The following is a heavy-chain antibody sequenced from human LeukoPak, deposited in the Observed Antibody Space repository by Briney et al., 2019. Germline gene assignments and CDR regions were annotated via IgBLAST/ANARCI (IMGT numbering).Heavy chain of an antibody. Sequence: PGGSLRLSCTASGFTFSSYALHWVRQAPGKGLEYVSSISSNGGSIYYADSVRGRFTISRDNSNNTLYLQMGSPSADDMAVYYCARQRLRLGELSSLLDYWGQGSLVTVSS. CDR1: GFTFSSYA. V-gene: IGHV3-64*02. J-gene: IGHJ4*02. CDR3: ARQRLRLGELSSLLDY. D-gene: IGHD3-16*02. CDR2: ISSNGGSI.